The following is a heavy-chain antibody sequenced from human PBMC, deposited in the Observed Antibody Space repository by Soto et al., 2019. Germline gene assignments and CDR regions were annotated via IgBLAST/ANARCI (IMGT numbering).Heavy chain of an antibody. Sequence: GASVKVSCKASGYTFTSYAMHWVRQAPGQRLEWMGWINAGNGNTKYSQKFQGRVTITRDTSASTAYMELSSLRSEDTAVYYCARELLGWNYFYYYYGMDVWGQGTTVTVSS. V-gene: IGHV1-3*01. CDR2: INAGNGNT. J-gene: IGHJ6*02. CDR1: GYTFTSYA. CDR3: ARELLGWNYFYYYYGMDV. D-gene: IGHD1-7*01.